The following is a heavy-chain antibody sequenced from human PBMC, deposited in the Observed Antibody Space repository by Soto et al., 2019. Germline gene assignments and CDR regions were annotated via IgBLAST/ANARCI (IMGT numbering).Heavy chain of an antibody. J-gene: IGHJ6*02. D-gene: IGHD2-2*01. V-gene: IGHV3-33*01. CDR1: GFAFSSYG. Sequence: QVQLVESGGGVVQPGRSLRLSCAASGFAFSSYGMHWVRQAPGKGLEWVAVIWYDGSNKYYADSVKGRFTISRDNSKNTLYLQMNSLRAEDTAVYYCARDGRRGYCSSTSCGQGDGMDVWGQGTTVTVSS. CDR2: IWYDGSNK. CDR3: ARDGRRGYCSSTSCGQGDGMDV.